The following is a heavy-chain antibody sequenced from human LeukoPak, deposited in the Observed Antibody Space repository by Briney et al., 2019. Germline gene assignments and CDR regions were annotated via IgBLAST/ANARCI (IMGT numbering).Heavy chain of an antibody. D-gene: IGHD6-19*01. CDR3: AKNGGSSGWSFDY. J-gene: IGHJ4*02. V-gene: IGHV3-30*18. CDR1: GFSFSNYG. CDR2: ISYDGSNK. Sequence: PGGSLRLSCAASGFSFSNYGMHWVRQAPGKGLEWVAVISYDGSNKYYADSVKGRFTISRDNSKNTLYLQMNSLRAEDTAVYYCAKNGGSSGWSFDYWGQGTLVTVSS.